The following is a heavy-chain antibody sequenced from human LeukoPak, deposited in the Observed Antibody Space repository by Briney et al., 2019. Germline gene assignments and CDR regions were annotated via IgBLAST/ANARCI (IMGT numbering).Heavy chain of an antibody. CDR2: ISSDGTST. J-gene: IGHJ4*02. V-gene: IGHV3-74*01. CDR1: GFTFSSYW. Sequence: GGSLRLSCAASGFTFSSYWMHWVRQVPGKGLVWVSRISSDGTSTAYADSVKGRFTISRDNAKNSLYLQMNSLRAEDTALYYCARGVSTAMVTCFDYWGQGTLVTVSS. CDR3: ARGVSTAMVTCFDY. D-gene: IGHD5-18*01.